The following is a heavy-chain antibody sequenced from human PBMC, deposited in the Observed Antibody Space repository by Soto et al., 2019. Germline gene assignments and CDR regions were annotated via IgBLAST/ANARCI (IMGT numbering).Heavy chain of an antibody. Sequence: LRLSCAASGFTFSNAWMSWVRQAPGKGLEWVGRIKSKTDGGTTDYAAPVKGRFTISRDDSKNTLYLQMNSLKTEDTAVYYCTTVGRDSYTIFGVVIRGSIDYWGQGTLVTVSS. V-gene: IGHV3-15*01. CDR1: GFTFSNAW. CDR3: TTVGRDSYTIFGVVIRGSIDY. D-gene: IGHD3-3*01. J-gene: IGHJ4*02. CDR2: IKSKTDGGTT.